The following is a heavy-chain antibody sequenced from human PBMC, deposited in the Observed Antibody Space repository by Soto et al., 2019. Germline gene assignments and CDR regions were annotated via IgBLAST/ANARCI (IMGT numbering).Heavy chain of an antibody. J-gene: IGHJ4*02. D-gene: IGHD3-22*01. CDR3: AREDHYYDSSGYYYRWNFDY. CDR2: IYHSGST. CDR1: GGSISSGGYS. V-gene: IGHV4-30-2*01. Sequence: SETLSLTCAVSGGSISSGGYSWSWIRQPPGKGLEWIGYIYHSGSTYYNPSLKSRVTISVDRSKNQFSLKMSSVTAAETAVYYCAREDHYYDSSGYYYRWNFDYWGQGTLVTVSS.